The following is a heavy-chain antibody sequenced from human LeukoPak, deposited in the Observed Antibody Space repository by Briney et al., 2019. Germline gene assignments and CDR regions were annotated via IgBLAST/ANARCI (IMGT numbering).Heavy chain of an antibody. J-gene: IGHJ4*02. Sequence: GGPLRLSCAASGFTYSSYDMHWLRQAPGKGLEWVAFIRYDGSNKYYADSVKGRFPISRHNSKNTLYLQMNSLRAEDTAVYYCAKDLSWETIDYWGQGTLVTVSS. CDR3: AKDLSWETIDY. CDR1: GFTYSSYD. V-gene: IGHV3-30*02. CDR2: IRYDGSNK. D-gene: IGHD1-26*01.